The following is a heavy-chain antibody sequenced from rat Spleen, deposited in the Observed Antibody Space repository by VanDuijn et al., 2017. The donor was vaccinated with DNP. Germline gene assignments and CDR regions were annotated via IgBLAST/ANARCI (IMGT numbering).Heavy chain of an antibody. CDR3: ARGLNYGGYMYSWYFDF. J-gene: IGHJ1*01. Sequence: EVQFQESGPGLVKPSQSLSLTCSITGYSITSNYWAWIRKFPGNKMEWMGYINYSGATAYNPSLRSRISITRDTSKNQFFLQLNSVTTEDTATYYCARGLNYGGYMYSWYFDFWGPGTMVTVSS. D-gene: IGHD1-11*01. V-gene: IGHV3-1*01. CDR1: GYSITSNY. CDR2: INYSGAT.